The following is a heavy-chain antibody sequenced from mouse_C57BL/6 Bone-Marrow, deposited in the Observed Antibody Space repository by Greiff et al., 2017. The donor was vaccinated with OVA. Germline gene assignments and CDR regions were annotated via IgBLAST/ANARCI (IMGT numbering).Heavy chain of an antibody. J-gene: IGHJ1*03. CDR2: INPGSGGT. CDR3: ARDHGYCDV. CDR1: GYAFTNYL. V-gene: IGHV1-54*01. Sequence: VQLQQSGAELVRPGTSVKVSCKASGYAFTNYLIEWVKQRPGQGLGWIGVINPGSGGTNYNEKFKGKATLTADKSSSTAYMQLSSLTSEDSAVYFCARDHGYCDVGGTGTTVTVST.